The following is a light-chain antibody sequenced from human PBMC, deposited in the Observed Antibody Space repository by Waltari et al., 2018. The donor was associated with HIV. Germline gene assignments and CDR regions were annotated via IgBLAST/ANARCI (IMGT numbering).Light chain of an antibody. V-gene: IGKV1-5*03. Sequence: DVQMTQSPSTLSASVGDTVTITCRASQSISTWLAWYQQKPGKAPKLLIYRASSLQSGVPSRFSSSGSETEFTLTINSLQPDDFATYYCQQYNTYSQTFGQGTKVDIK. CDR1: QSISTW. J-gene: IGKJ1*01. CDR3: QQYNTYSQT. CDR2: RAS.